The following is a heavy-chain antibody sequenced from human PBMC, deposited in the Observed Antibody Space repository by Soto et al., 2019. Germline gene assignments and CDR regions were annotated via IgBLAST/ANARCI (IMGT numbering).Heavy chain of an antibody. CDR1: GASISGFY. Sequence: SETLSLTCTVSGASISGFYWSWIRKSAGKGLEWIGRIYATGTTDYNPSLKSRVMMSVDASKKQFSLKLRSVTAADTAVYYCVRDGTKTLRDWFDPWGQGISVTVSS. J-gene: IGHJ5*02. CDR2: IYATGTT. V-gene: IGHV4-4*07. D-gene: IGHD1-1*01. CDR3: VRDGTKTLRDWFDP.